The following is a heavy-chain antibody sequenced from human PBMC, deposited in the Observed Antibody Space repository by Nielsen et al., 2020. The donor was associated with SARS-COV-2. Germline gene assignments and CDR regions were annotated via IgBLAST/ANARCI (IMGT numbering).Heavy chain of an antibody. CDR2: ISSSGSTI. CDR1: GFTFSDYY. D-gene: IGHD6-13*01. V-gene: IGHV3-11*04. Sequence: GESLKISCAASGFTFSDYYMSWTRQAPGKGLEWVSYISSSGSTIYYADSVKGRFTISRDNAKNSLYLQMNSLRDEDTAVYYCARDMADSSSWYYYYYGMDVWGQGTTVTVSS. J-gene: IGHJ6*02. CDR3: ARDMADSSSWYYYYYGMDV.